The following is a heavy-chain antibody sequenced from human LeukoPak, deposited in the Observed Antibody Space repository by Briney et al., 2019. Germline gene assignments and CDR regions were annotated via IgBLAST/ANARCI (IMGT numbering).Heavy chain of an antibody. CDR3: ARSLPREKTGYYDSSGYYGGYYFDY. V-gene: IGHV3-21*01. CDR2: ISSSSSYI. Sequence: PGGSLRLSCAASGFTFSSYSMNWVRQAPGKGLEWVSSISSSSSYIYYADSVKGRFTISRDNAKNSLYLQMNSLRAEDTAVYYCARSLPREKTGYYDSSGYYGGYYFDYWGQGTLVTVSS. J-gene: IGHJ4*02. D-gene: IGHD3-22*01. CDR1: GFTFSSYS.